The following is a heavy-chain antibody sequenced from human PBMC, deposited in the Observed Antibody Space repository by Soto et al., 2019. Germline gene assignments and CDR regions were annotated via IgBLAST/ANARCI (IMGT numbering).Heavy chain of an antibody. Sequence: QVQLVQSGAEVKKPGSSVKVSCKASGGTFSSYAISWVRQAPGQGLEWMGGIIPIFGTANYAQKFQGRVTMTALDSTSSAYMELSSLRSEDTAVYYCAGNQQSHYYNGMDVWGQGTTITVSS. J-gene: IGHJ6*02. D-gene: IGHD2-2*01. V-gene: IGHV1-69*12. CDR1: GGTFSSYA. CDR2: IIPIFGTA. CDR3: AGNQQSHYYNGMDV.